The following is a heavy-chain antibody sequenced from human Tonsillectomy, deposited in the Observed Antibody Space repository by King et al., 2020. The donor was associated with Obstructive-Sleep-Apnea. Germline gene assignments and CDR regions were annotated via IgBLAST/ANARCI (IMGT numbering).Heavy chain of an antibody. J-gene: IGHJ6*02. V-gene: IGHV3-74*01. CDR2: INDAGSVT. Sequence: VQLVESGGGLVQPGGSQRLSCAASGFTLSGHWMHLVRQAPGKGLVWFSCINDAGSVTRYADSVKGRFTISRENAKNTIYLQMNSLRAEDTAVYYCARAGGASSGMGMDVWGQGTTVTVSS. CDR3: ARAGGASSGMGMDV. CDR1: GFTLSGHW. D-gene: IGHD6-6*01.